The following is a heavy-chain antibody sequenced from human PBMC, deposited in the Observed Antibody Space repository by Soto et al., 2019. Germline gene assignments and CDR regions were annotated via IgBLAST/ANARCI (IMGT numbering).Heavy chain of an antibody. Sequence: QVQLVESGGGVVQPGRSLRLSCAASGFTFSSYGMHWVRQAPGKGLEWVAVISYDGSNKYYADSVKGRFTISRDNSKNALYMKMSSLRAEDTAVYYCARCPYSVGSLAYFAYWGQGTLVTVSS. CDR1: GFTFSSYG. CDR3: ARCPYSVGSLAYFAY. CDR2: ISYDGSNK. D-gene: IGHD1-26*01. V-gene: IGHV3-30*03. J-gene: IGHJ4*02.